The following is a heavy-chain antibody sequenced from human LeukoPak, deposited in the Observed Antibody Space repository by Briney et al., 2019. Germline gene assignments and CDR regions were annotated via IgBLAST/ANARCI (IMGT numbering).Heavy chain of an antibody. CDR1: GGSISSYY. D-gene: IGHD2-2*01. Sequence: PSETLSLTCTVSGGSISSYYWSWIRQPPGKGLEWIAYISTSGSTKYNPSLQSRVTISVDTSKNQFALKLTSVTAADTAVYYCARRRGYCSSSSCYGFEPWGQGTLVTVSS. J-gene: IGHJ5*02. CDR3: ARRRGYCSSSSCYGFEP. CDR2: ISTSGST. V-gene: IGHV4-4*08.